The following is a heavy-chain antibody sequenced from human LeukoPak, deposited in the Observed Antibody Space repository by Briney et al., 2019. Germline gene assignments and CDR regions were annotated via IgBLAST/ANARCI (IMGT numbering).Heavy chain of an antibody. D-gene: IGHD2-15*01. CDR3: VRDPGSCSGGSCSFYWYFDL. V-gene: IGHV4-59*01. CDR2: ISYRGTT. CDR1: GVSISSSY. J-gene: IGHJ2*01. Sequence: SETLSLTCTVSGVSISSSYWSWIRQSPGKGLEWIGYISYRGTTKYNPSLKGRVTISMDTPKNQVSLNLNSVTAADTAFYYCVRDPGSCSGGSCSFYWYFDLWGRGTLVSVSS.